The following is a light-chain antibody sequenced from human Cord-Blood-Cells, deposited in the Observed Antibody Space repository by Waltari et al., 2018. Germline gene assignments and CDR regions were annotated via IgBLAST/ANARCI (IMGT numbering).Light chain of an antibody. Sequence: QSALTQPASVSGSPGQSITISCTGTSSAVAGYNYVPWYQQPPGKAPKLMIYDVSNRPSGVSNRFSGSKSGKTASLTISGLQAEDEADYYCSSYTSSSTWVFGGGTKLTVL. J-gene: IGLJ3*02. CDR3: SSYTSSSTWV. CDR1: SSAVAGYNY. V-gene: IGLV2-14*01. CDR2: DVS.